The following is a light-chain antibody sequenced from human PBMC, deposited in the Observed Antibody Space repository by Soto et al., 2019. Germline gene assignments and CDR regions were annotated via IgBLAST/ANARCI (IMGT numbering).Light chain of an antibody. CDR2: STS. Sequence: DIQMTQSPSSVSASVGDRVTITCRASQDISNWLAWYQQKPGKAPKLLIYSTSILQNGGPSRFSGSGSGTGFPLTITCLQPEDFATSYCQQGSSFPRTFGQGTKVEV. J-gene: IGKJ1*01. CDR1: QDISNW. CDR3: QQGSSFPRT. V-gene: IGKV1-12*01.